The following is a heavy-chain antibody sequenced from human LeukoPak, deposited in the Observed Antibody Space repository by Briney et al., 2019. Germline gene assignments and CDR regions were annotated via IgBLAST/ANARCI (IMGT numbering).Heavy chain of an antibody. D-gene: IGHD2-2*01. Sequence: GGSLRLSCAASGFIFSSDDMHWVRQAPGKGLEWVAGIQSNGKNKYYVDSVKGRFAISRDNSKSTLYLQVNSLRVEDTALYYCARESEGGTGTSCPDYWGQGTLVTVSS. CDR1: GFIFSSDD. J-gene: IGHJ4*02. CDR2: IQSNGKNK. V-gene: IGHV3-33*05. CDR3: ARESEGGTGTSCPDY.